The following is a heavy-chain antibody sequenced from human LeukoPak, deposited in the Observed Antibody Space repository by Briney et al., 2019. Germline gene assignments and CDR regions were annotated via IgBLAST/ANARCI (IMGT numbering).Heavy chain of an antibody. J-gene: IGHJ4*02. V-gene: IGHV3-7*03. Sequence: AGGSLRLSCAASGFTFSSYWMSWVRQAPGKGLEWVANIKQDGSEKYYVDSVKGRFTISRDNAKNSLYLQMNSLRAEDTAVYYCAKGGTLLLWFGELLEPFDYWGQGTLVTVSS. CDR2: IKQDGSEK. CDR3: AKGGTLLLWFGELLEPFDY. D-gene: IGHD3-10*01. CDR1: GFTFSSYW.